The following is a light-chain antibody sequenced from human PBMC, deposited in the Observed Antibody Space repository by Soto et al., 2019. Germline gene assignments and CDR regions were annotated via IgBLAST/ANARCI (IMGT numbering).Light chain of an antibody. V-gene: IGLV2-14*01. CDR1: SSDVGAYNH. J-gene: IGLJ1*01. CDR2: EVS. Sequence: QSALTQPASVSGSPGQSITMSCTGTSSDVGAYNHVSWYQQHPGKAPKLMIYEVSNRPSGVSNRFSGSKSGNTASLTISGLQAEDETDYYCFSYTSSGTYVFGTGTKLTVL. CDR3: FSYTSSGTYV.